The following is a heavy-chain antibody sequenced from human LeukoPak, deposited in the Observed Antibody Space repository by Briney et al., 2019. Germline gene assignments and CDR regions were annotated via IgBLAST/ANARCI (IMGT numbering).Heavy chain of an antibody. CDR2: IGPGDSDT. Sequence: GESLKFSCKGSGYSFISYWGGWLGRMPGKGLKGMGFIGPGDSDTRYSPSFQGQVTISADKSISTAYLQWSSLKASDTAMYYCARTCSGGSCYLYNWFDPWGQGTLVTVSS. CDR1: GYSFISYW. D-gene: IGHD2-15*01. V-gene: IGHV5-51*01. J-gene: IGHJ5*02. CDR3: ARTCSGGSCYLYNWFDP.